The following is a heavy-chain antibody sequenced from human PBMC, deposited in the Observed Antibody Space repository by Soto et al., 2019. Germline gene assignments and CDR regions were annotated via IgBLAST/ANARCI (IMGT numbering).Heavy chain of an antibody. CDR3: AREPSNWNYCFDY. J-gene: IGHJ4*02. CDR2: ISSSGTTI. V-gene: IGHV3-11*01. D-gene: IGHD1-7*01. CDR1: GFTFSDYY. Sequence: QVQLVESGGGLVKPGGSLRLSCAASGFTFSDYYMSWIRQAPGKGLEWVSYISSSGTTIFYADSLRGRFTISRYNAKKSLYLQMNSLRGEDTAVYYCAREPSNWNYCFDYGGQVTLVTVCS.